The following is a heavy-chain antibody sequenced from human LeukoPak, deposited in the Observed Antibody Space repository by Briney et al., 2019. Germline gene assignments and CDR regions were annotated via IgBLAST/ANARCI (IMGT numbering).Heavy chain of an antibody. D-gene: IGHD6-13*01. V-gene: IGHV4-4*07. CDR1: GGSISSYS. CDR2: IYTSGST. J-gene: IGHJ3*02. CDR3: ARDQGIAALGDAFDI. Sequence: SETLSLTCTVYGGSISSYSWSWIRQPAGKGLEWIGRIYTSGSTNYNPSLKSRVTMSVDTSKNQFSLKLSSVTAADMAVYYCARDQGIAALGDAFDIWGQGTMVTVSS.